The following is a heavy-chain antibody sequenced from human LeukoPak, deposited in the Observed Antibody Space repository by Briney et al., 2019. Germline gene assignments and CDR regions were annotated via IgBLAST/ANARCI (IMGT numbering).Heavy chain of an antibody. V-gene: IGHV3-48*03. CDR2: ISSSGSTI. D-gene: IGHD3-22*01. J-gene: IGHJ4*02. Sequence: GGSLRLSCAASGFTFSSYEMNWVRQAPGKGLEWVSYISSSGSTIYYADSVKGRFTTSRDNAKNSLYLQMNSLRAEDTAVYYCARAVDYYDSYYFDYWGQGTLVTVSS. CDR3: ARAVDYYDSYYFDY. CDR1: GFTFSSYE.